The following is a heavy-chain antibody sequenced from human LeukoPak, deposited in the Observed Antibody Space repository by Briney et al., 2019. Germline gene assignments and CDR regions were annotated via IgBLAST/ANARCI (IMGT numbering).Heavy chain of an antibody. CDR3: AKPLHLGGSYADAFDI. V-gene: IGHV3-30*18. Sequence: GGSLRLSCAASGFTFSSSDMHWVRQAPGKGLEWVAIKSYDGSNKYYADSVKGRFTISRDNSKNTLYLQMNSLRPEDTAVYYCAKPLHLGGSYADAFDIWGQGTMVTVSS. D-gene: IGHD1-26*01. CDR2: KSYDGSNK. J-gene: IGHJ3*02. CDR1: GFTFSSSD.